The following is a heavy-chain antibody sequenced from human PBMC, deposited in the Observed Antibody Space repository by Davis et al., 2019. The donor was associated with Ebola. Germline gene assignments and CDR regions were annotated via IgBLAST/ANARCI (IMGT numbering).Heavy chain of an antibody. J-gene: IGHJ4*02. V-gene: IGHV3-74*01. CDR2: INTDGSFT. CDR3: ARSSYQPDY. CDR1: GFTFSSYW. D-gene: IGHD2-2*01. Sequence: GESLKISCAASGFTFSSYWMHWVRQTPGKGLVWVSRINTDGSFTDYADSVKGRFTISRDNARNTVSLQMNSLRVEDTAVYYCARSSYQPDYWGQGTLVTVSS.